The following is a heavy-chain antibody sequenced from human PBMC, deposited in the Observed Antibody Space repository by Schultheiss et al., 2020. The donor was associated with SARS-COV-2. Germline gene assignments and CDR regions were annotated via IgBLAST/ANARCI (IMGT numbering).Heavy chain of an antibody. CDR2: IYSNGST. V-gene: IGHV4-4*07. J-gene: IGHJ4*02. Sequence: SETLSLTCTVSGASISSYYWSWLRQPAGKGLEWIGRIYSNGSTSYNPSLKSRVTMSVDTSKNQFSLKLSSVTAADTAVYYCARLKMITFGGVIVLYYFDYWGQGTLVTVSS. CDR1: GASISSYY. CDR3: ARLKMITFGGVIVLYYFDY. D-gene: IGHD3-16*02.